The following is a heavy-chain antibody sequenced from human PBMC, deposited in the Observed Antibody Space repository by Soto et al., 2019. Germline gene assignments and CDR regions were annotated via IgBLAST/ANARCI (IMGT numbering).Heavy chain of an antibody. Sequence: QLQLQESGSGLVKPSETLSLTCAVSGGSITSGRNSWTWIRQPPGKGLEWIGSISHSGNTDYRSSLKSRITISLDSSNNQFSLNLSSATAADTAVYYCARVGPYNYFARSDYNPYDFDSWGQGTLVTVSS. J-gene: IGHJ4*02. V-gene: IGHV4-30-2*01. CDR2: ISHSGNT. D-gene: IGHD3-22*01. CDR3: ARVGPYNYFARSDYNPYDFDS. CDR1: GGSITSGRNS.